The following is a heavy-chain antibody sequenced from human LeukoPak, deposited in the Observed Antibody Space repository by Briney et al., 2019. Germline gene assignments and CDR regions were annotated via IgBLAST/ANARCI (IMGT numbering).Heavy chain of an antibody. Sequence: PGRSLRLSCAASGFTFSSYGMHWVRQAPGKGLEWVSVIYSGGSTYYADSVKGRFTISRDNSKDTLYLQMNSLRAEDTAVYYCARAGAIVGAIAYWGQGTLVTVSS. CDR3: ARAGAIVGAIAY. CDR1: GFTFSSYG. D-gene: IGHD1-26*01. V-gene: IGHV3-53*01. J-gene: IGHJ4*02. CDR2: IYSGGST.